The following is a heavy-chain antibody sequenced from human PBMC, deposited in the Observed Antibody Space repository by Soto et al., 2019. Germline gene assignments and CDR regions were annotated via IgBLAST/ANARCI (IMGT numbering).Heavy chain of an antibody. D-gene: IGHD3-10*01. Sequence: ASVKVSCKASGGTFSSYAISWVRQAPGQGLEWMGGIIPIFGTANYAQKFQGRVTITADESTTTAYMELSSLRSEDTAVYYCARNAGYGSGSYCAYWGQGTLVTVPQ. V-gene: IGHV1-69*13. CDR2: IIPIFGTA. J-gene: IGHJ4*02. CDR3: ARNAGYGSGSYCAY. CDR1: GGTFSSYA.